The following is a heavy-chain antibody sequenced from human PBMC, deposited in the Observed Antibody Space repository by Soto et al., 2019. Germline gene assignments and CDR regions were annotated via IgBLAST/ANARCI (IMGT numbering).Heavy chain of an antibody. Sequence: EVQLVESGGGLVQPGRSLRLSCAASGFTFGDYAMHWVRQAPGKGLAWVSGISWNSVSRFYADSVKGRFTISRDNAQNSLSLQMNTLTSDDTALYYCAKVAVTGPLFYYYYMDVWGQGITVTVSS. CDR2: ISWNSVSR. J-gene: IGHJ6*03. D-gene: IGHD2-15*01. CDR3: AKVAVTGPLFYYYYMDV. V-gene: IGHV3-9*01. CDR1: GFTFGDYA.